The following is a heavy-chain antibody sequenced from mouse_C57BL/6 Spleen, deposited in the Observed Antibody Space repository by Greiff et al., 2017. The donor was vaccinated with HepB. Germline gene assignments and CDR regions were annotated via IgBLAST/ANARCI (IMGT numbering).Heavy chain of an antibody. CDR2: IYPRSGNT. D-gene: IGHD2-4*01. Sequence: VQLQQSGAELARPGASVKLSCKASGYTFTSYGISWVKQRTGQGLEWIGEIYPRSGNTYYNEKFKGKATLTADKSSSTAYMELRSLTSEGSAVYCCAREWGNYDDDEEVWFAYWGQRTLVTVSA. V-gene: IGHV1-81*01. CDR1: GYTFTSYG. CDR3: AREWGNYDDDEEVWFAY. J-gene: IGHJ3*01.